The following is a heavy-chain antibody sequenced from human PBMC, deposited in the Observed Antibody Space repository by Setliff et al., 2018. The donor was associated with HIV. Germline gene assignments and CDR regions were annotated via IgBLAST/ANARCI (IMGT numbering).Heavy chain of an antibody. V-gene: IGHV4-59*01. CDR1: GLSMSYNY. CDR2: VHYSGST. D-gene: IGHD3-3*01. CDR3: ASEKKAWSVSDSFYEY. Sequence: SENLSLTCTVSGLSMSYNYWTWIRQSPGKGLEWIGYVHYSGSTRYNPSLKSRVTISVDTSKKKFSLKLTSMTATDTAVYYCASEKKAWSVSDSFYEYWGQGVPVTVSS. J-gene: IGHJ4*02.